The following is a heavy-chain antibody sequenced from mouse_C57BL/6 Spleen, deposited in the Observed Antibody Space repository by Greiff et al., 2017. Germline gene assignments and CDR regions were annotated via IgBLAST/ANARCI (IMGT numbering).Heavy chain of an antibody. V-gene: IGHV1-64*01. Sequence: QVQLKQPGAELVKPGASVKLSCKASGYTFTSYWMHWVKQRPGQGLEWIGMIHPNSGSTNYNEKFKSKATLTVDKSSSTAYMQLSSLTSEDSAVYYCARSGVVTPCDDWGQGTTLTVSS. D-gene: IGHD1-1*01. CDR3: ARSGVVTPCDD. J-gene: IGHJ2*01. CDR1: GYTFTSYW. CDR2: IHPNSGST.